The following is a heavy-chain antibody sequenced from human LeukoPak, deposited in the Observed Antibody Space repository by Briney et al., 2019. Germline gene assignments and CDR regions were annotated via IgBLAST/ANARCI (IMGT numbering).Heavy chain of an antibody. Sequence: GGSLTLSCAASGFTISSYGLYWVCQAPGTGLEWVAVIWFDGSNKYYADSVKGRFTISRDKSKNTLYLQMNSLTAEDTAVYYCAREGIQLWLRSDAFDIWGQGTMVTVSS. CDR1: GFTISSYG. CDR3: AREGIQLWLRSDAFDI. D-gene: IGHD5-18*01. V-gene: IGHV3-33*01. CDR2: IWFDGSNK. J-gene: IGHJ3*02.